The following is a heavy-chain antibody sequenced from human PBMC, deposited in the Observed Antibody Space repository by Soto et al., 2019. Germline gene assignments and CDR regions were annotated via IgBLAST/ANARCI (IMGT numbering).Heavy chain of an antibody. D-gene: IGHD6-13*01. CDR2: IYYDGSNE. V-gene: IGHV3-33*01. CDR3: ARDYSSTSYGFDS. CDR1: VFTFSSYG. J-gene: IGHJ4*02. Sequence: GGALILSCTASVFTFSSYGMHWVRQAPGKGLEWVAVIYYDGSNEYYADSVKGRFTISRDNSKNTLYLQMNSLRAEDTAVYYCARDYSSTSYGFDSWGQGTLVTVSS.